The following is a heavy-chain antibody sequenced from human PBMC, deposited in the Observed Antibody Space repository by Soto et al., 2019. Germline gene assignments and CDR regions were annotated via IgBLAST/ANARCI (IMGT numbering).Heavy chain of an antibody. J-gene: IGHJ6*03. Sequence: SETLSLTCAVYGGSFSGYGWSWIRQPPGKRLERIGEINHSGSTNYNPSLKSRVTISVDTSKNQFSLKLSSVTAADTAVYYCARGSGYCTNGVCYTSPYYYYYYYMDVWGKGTTVTVSS. CDR2: INHSGST. CDR1: GGSFSGYG. D-gene: IGHD2-8*01. CDR3: ARGSGYCTNGVCYTSPYYYYYYYMDV. V-gene: IGHV4-34*01.